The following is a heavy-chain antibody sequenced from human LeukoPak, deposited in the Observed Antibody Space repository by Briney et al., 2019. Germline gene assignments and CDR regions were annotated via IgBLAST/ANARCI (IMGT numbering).Heavy chain of an antibody. CDR1: GYTFTSYD. J-gene: IGHJ4*02. Sequence: ASVKVSCKASGYTFTSYDINWMRQATGQGLEWMGWMSPNSGNTGYAQKFQGRVTMTRDTSISTAYMELSSLRSEDTAVYYCARNPPLTGGFDFRGPGNKVTVSS. V-gene: IGHV1-8*01. CDR3: ARNPPLTGGFDF. CDR2: MSPNSGNT. D-gene: IGHD7-27*01.